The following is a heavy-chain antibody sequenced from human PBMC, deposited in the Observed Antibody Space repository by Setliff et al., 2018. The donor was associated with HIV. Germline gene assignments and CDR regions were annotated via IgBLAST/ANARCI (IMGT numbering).Heavy chain of an antibody. CDR3: ATWRGVGATA. V-gene: IGHV4-34*01. CDR2: INHRGST. CDR1: GGSFSSYH. Sequence: SETLSLTCTVSGGSFSSYHWSWIRQSPGKGLEWIGEINHRGSTNYNPSFKSRVTISPDTSKNQFSLKMNSVTAADTAVYYCATWRGVGATAWGQGTLVTVSS. J-gene: IGHJ4*02. D-gene: IGHD1-26*01.